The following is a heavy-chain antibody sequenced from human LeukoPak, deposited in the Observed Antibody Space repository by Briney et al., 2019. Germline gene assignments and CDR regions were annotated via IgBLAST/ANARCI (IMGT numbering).Heavy chain of an antibody. J-gene: IGHJ4*02. D-gene: IGHD5-12*01. Sequence: GGSLRLSCAASGLTLSGYGMYWVCQAPRKGLGWAAGIYGGGGVIKYADSVKGRFTIPRDNFENILYLQMDSLRVEDTAMYYCAKDRAPDSGYDIDYWGQGTLVTVSS. CDR2: IYGGGGVI. CDR3: AKDRAPDSGYDIDY. CDR1: GLTLSGYG. V-gene: IGHV3-23*03.